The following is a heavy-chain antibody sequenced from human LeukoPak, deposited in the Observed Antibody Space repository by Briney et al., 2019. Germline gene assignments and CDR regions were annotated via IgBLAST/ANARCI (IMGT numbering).Heavy chain of an antibody. Sequence: PGGSLRLSCAASGFTFSSYAMHWVRQAPGKGLEWVAVISYDGSNKYYADSVKGRFTISRDNSKNTLYLQMNSLRAEDTAVYYCARGTTVTDYFDCWGQGTLVTVSS. CDR1: GFTFSSYA. V-gene: IGHV3-30*04. CDR2: ISYDGSNK. J-gene: IGHJ4*02. CDR3: ARGTTVTDYFDC. D-gene: IGHD4-17*01.